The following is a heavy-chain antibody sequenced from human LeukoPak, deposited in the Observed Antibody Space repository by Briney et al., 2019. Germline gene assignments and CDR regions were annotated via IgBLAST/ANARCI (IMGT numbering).Heavy chain of an antibody. CDR1: GGSFSGYY. CDR3: ARDPTLDI. CDR2: INHSGST. V-gene: IGHV4-34*01. J-gene: IGHJ3*02. Sequence: SETLSLTCAVYGGSFSGYYWSWIRQPPGKGLGWIGEINHSGSTNYNPSLKSRVTISVDTSKNQFSLKLSSVTAADTAVYYCARDPTLDIWGQGTMVTVSS.